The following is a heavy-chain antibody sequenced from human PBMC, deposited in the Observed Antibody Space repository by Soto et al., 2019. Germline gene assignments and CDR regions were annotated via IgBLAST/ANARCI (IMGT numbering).Heavy chain of an antibody. CDR1: GFIFSNYG. J-gene: IGHJ4*02. D-gene: IGHD6-19*01. Sequence: PGGSLRLSCAASGFIFSNYGVHWVRQAPGKGLEWVAVISYDGTNQYYADSVKGRFTISRDNSKNTLYLQMNSLRAEDTAVYYCAKGISNGWFDYWGQGALVTVSS. V-gene: IGHV3-30*18. CDR2: ISYDGTNQ. CDR3: AKGISNGWFDY.